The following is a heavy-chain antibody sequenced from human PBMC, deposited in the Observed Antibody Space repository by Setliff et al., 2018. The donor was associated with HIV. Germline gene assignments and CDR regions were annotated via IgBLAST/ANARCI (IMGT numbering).Heavy chain of an antibody. Sequence: PGESLKISCKASGYSFTNYWIGWVRQMPGKGLEWMGIIHPGDSETRYSPSFQGQVIISADKSINTAYLQWSSLKASDTAMYYCASLQPDAVDAWGQGTTVTVSS. CDR3: ASLQPDAVDA. V-gene: IGHV5-51*01. CDR1: GYSFTNYW. J-gene: IGHJ6*02. CDR2: IHPGDSET.